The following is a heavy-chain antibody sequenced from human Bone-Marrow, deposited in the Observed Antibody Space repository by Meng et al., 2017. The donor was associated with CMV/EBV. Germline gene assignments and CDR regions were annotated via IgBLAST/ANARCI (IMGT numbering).Heavy chain of an antibody. CDR2: IYSGGRST. J-gene: IGHJ4*02. CDR1: GFTFSSYA. Sequence: GGSLRLSCSASGFTFSSYAMSWVRPAPGKGLEWVSVIYSGGRSTYYADSVKGRFTISRDNSKNPLYLRMNSLRAEDTAVYYCAKLQSPTGFDYWGQGTLVTVSS. CDR3: AKLQSPTGFDY. V-gene: IGHV3-23*03.